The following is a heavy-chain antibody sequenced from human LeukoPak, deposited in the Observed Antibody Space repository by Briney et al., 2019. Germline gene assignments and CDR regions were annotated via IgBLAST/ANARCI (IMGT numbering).Heavy chain of an antibody. D-gene: IGHD3-3*01. CDR2: IYYSGST. J-gene: IGHJ3*02. CDR1: GGSISSYY. Sequence: PSETLSLTCTVSGGSISSYYWSWIRQPPGKGLEWIGYIYYSGSTNYNPSLKSRVTISVDTSKNQFSLKLSSVTAADTAVYYCARDRDFWSGSAFDAFDIWGQGTMVTVSS. V-gene: IGHV4-59*01. CDR3: ARDRDFWSGSAFDAFDI.